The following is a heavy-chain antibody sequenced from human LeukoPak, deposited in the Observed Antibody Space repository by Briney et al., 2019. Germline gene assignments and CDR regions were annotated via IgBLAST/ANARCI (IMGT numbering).Heavy chain of an antibody. J-gene: IGHJ4*02. D-gene: IGHD4-17*01. V-gene: IGHV1-18*04. Sequence: ASVKVSCKASGYTFTSHGICWVRQAPGQGLEWMGWISTYNGNTNYAQKLQGRVTMTTDTSTSTAYMELRGLRSDDTAIYYCARGGVTTGLGYWGQGTLVTVSS. CDR2: ISTYNGNT. CDR1: GYTFTSHG. CDR3: ARGGVTTGLGY.